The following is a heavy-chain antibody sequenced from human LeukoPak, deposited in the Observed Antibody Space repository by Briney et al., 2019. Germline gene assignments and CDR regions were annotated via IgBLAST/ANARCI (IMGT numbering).Heavy chain of an antibody. D-gene: IGHD2/OR15-2a*01. CDR1: GYTFTGYY. J-gene: IGHJ5*02. CDR2: INPNSGGT. Sequence: GASVKVSCKASGYTFTGYYMHWVRQAPGQGLEWMGWINPNSGGTNYAQKFQGRVTMTRDTSISTAYMELSRLRSDDTAVYYCARGVDLTEYRNNWFDPWGQGTLVTVSS. V-gene: IGHV1-2*02. CDR3: ARGVDLTEYRNNWFDP.